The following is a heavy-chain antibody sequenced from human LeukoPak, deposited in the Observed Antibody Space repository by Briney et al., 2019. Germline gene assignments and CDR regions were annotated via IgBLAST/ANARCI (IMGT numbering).Heavy chain of an antibody. D-gene: IGHD1-26*01. CDR3: AREIIGGASFLDY. J-gene: IGHJ4*02. V-gene: IGHV3-7*01. CDR1: GVTFSNFW. CDR2: IKDDGSAK. Sequence: GGCLRVSCTVSGVTFSNFWMSWGREAPGKGRERGANIKDDGSAKFYLASVEGRFTISRDNAKSSLYLQMNSLRAEDTAVYFCAREIIGGASFLDYWGQGTLVTVSS.